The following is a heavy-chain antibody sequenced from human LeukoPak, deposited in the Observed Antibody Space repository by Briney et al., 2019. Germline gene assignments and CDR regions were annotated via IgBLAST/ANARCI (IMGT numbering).Heavy chain of an antibody. CDR3: ARTRREGYTSSGGPFDY. J-gene: IGHJ4*02. V-gene: IGHV3-66*01. CDR1: GFTVSSDY. D-gene: IGHD5-24*01. Sequence: PGGSLRLSCAVSGFTVSSDYMSWVRQAPGKGLEWVSVLYSGGSTYYADSVKGRFSISRDNSENTLYLQMNSLRAEDTAVYYCARTRREGYTSSGGPFDYGGKGTRVTVS. CDR2: LYSGGST.